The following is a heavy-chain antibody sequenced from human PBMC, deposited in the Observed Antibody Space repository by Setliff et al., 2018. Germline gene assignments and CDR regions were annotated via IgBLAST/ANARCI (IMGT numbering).Heavy chain of an antibody. CDR3: FGAGTCSY. V-gene: IGHV3-7*01. J-gene: IGHJ4*02. CDR1: GFPFSDFY. Sequence: PGGSLRLSCAASGFPFSDFYMNWIRQAPGKGLEWLASINPHGSEKYYADSVKGRSTISRDNAKNSLSLQMNNLRSEDTAVYYCFGAGTCSYWGQGTLVTVSS. CDR2: INPHGSEK. D-gene: IGHD3-10*01.